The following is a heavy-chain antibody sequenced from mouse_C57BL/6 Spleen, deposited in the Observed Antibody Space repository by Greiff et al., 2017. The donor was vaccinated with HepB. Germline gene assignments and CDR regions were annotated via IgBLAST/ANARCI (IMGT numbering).Heavy chain of an antibody. CDR1: GYTFTSYW. Sequence: VQLQQPGAELVKPGASVKLSCKASGYTFTSYWMHWVKQRPGQGLEWIGMINPNSGSTKYNEKFKNKATLTVDKSSSTAYMQLSSLTSEDSAVYYCARGGTHCDFDVWGTGTTVTVAS. D-gene: IGHD3-3*01. V-gene: IGHV1-64*01. CDR3: ARGGTHCDFDV. CDR2: INPNSGST. J-gene: IGHJ1*03.